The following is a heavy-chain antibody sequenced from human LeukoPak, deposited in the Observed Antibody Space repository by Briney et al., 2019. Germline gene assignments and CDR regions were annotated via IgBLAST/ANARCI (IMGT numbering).Heavy chain of an antibody. Sequence: GGSLRLSCAASGFTFDDYAMHWVRQAPGKGLEWVSLISWDGGSTYYADSVKGRFTISRDNSKNSLYLQMNSLRAEDTALYYCAKDKLDDFWSVYPDYWGQGTLVTVSS. CDR1: GFTFDDYA. J-gene: IGHJ4*02. CDR3: AKDKLDDFWSVYPDY. D-gene: IGHD3-3*01. CDR2: ISWDGGST. V-gene: IGHV3-43D*03.